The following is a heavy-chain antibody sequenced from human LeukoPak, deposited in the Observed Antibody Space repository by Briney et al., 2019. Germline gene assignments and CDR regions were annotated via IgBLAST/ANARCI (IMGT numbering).Heavy chain of an antibody. CDR3: ANLDLPRGYCSGGSCPRPYYYYYYMDV. CDR2: INYSGST. D-gene: IGHD2-15*01. V-gene: IGHV4-59*01. CDR1: GGSISSYY. Sequence: SETLSLTCTVSGGSISSYYWSWIRQPPGKGLEWIGYINYSGSTNYNPSLKSRVTISVDTSKNQFSLKLSSVTAADTAVYYCANLDLPRGYCSGGSCPRPYYYYYYMDVWGKGTTVTVSS. J-gene: IGHJ6*03.